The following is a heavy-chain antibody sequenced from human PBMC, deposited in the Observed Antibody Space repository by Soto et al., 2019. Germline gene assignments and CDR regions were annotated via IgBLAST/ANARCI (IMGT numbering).Heavy chain of an antibody. D-gene: IGHD2-2*01. CDR1: GYTFTNYG. J-gene: IGHJ6*02. CDR3: ASSFTSSQWRYGMDV. Sequence: QVQLVQSGAEVKKPGASVKVSCKASGYTFTNYGISWVRQAPGQGLEWMGWISAYNGNTNYAQKLQGRVTMTTDTSTSTVYMELRSLRSDDTAVYYCASSFTSSQWRYGMDVWGQGTTVTVSS. V-gene: IGHV1-18*01. CDR2: ISAYNGNT.